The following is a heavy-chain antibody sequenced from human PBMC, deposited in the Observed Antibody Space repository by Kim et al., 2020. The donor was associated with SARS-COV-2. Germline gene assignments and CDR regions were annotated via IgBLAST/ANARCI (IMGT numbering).Heavy chain of an antibody. J-gene: IGHJ2*01. Sequence: SETLSLTCTVSGGSISRGGDYWSWIRQSPGRGLEWLGFISDSGVAYYNPSFRSRIAISVDTSNNRFSLRLSDVTAADTAIYYCARDPTVVPLGGYFDVWGRGTLVSVSS. CDR2: ISDSGVA. CDR1: GGSISRGGDY. CDR3: ARDPTVVPLGGYFDV. V-gene: IGHV4-31*03. D-gene: IGHD2-2*01.